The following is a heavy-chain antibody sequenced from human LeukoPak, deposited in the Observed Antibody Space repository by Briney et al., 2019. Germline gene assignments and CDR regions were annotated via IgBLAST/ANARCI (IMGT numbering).Heavy chain of an antibody. CDR2: VNSNDSP. D-gene: IGHD2-15*01. Sequence: TGGSLRLSRAASGVNSTNYAITSVRQAPGERLGWGSTVNSNDSPYYADSVKGRFTISRDNSNNTLYLQMNTLRVEDTALYYCAKARAAVVEAAINYWGQGILVSVSP. CDR1: GVNSTNYA. CDR3: AKARAAVVEAAINY. J-gene: IGHJ4*02. V-gene: IGHV3-23*01.